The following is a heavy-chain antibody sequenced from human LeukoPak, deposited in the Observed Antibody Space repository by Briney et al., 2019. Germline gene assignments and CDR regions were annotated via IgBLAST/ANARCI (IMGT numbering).Heavy chain of an antibody. D-gene: IGHD3-16*01. Sequence: PGGSLRLSCAASGFTFRNYGMNWVRQAPGKGREWLSGISPRGGGTYYADSVKGRFTISRDDSKNTMSMHMNSMRVEDTAVYYCAKGTRGGSYYDSWGQGTLVTVSS. J-gene: IGHJ4*02. CDR2: ISPRGGGT. CDR1: GFTFRNYG. CDR3: AKGTRGGSYYDS. V-gene: IGHV3-23*01.